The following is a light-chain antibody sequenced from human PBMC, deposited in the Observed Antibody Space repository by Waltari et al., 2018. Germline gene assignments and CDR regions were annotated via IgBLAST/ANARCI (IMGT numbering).Light chain of an antibody. CDR2: KAS. J-gene: IGKJ2*03. Sequence: DIQVTQSPSSLSASVGDKVTITCQTSQSISSWLAWFQQKPGKAPKPLIYKASSVESGVPSRFSGSGSVTDFTLTISSLQPEDFATYYCQQYHSAPYSFGQGTKVDMK. CDR1: QSISSW. CDR3: QQYHSAPYS. V-gene: IGKV1-5*01.